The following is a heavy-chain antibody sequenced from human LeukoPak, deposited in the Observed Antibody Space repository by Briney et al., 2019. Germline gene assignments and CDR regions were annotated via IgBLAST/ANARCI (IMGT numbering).Heavy chain of an antibody. CDR2: IIPKYSAS. CDR3: VRPDRIFGVPAAFDA. J-gene: IGHJ3*01. CDR1: GGSFSDYP. V-gene: IGHV1-69*13. Sequence: ASVKVSCKASGGSFSDYPINWVRQAPGQGLEWLGGIIPKYSASNYAQAFQGRVTITADESTNTVYMEMSGLRPDDTAAYYRVRPDRIFGVPAAFDAWGQGTLVAVSS. D-gene: IGHD3-3*02.